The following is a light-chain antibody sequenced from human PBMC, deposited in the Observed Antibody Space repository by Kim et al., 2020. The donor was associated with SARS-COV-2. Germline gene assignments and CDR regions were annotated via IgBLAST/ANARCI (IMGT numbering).Light chain of an antibody. CDR3: QAWDSTLV. Sequence: SYELTQPPSVSVSPGQTASITCPGDKLGDKYACWYQQKPGQSPVLVIYQDSKRPSGLPERFSGSNSGNTATLTISGTQAMDEADYYCQAWDSTLVFGGG. CDR2: QDS. J-gene: IGLJ3*02. V-gene: IGLV3-1*01. CDR1: KLGDKY.